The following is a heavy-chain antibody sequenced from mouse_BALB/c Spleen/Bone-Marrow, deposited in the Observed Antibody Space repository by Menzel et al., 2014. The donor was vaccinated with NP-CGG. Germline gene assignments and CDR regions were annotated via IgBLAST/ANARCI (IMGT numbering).Heavy chain of an antibody. CDR1: GYTFTSYW. CDR3: ASGPWYFDV. V-gene: IGHV1S81*02. J-gene: IGHJ1*01. CDR2: INPTNGST. Sequence: QVHVKQSGAELVRPGVSVKLSCKASGYTFTSYWMHWIKQRPEQGLERIGEINPTNGSTNYNEGFKTKATLTVDKSSSTAYMQLSSLTSEDSAVYYCASGPWYFDVWGAGTTVTVSS. D-gene: IGHD3-1*01.